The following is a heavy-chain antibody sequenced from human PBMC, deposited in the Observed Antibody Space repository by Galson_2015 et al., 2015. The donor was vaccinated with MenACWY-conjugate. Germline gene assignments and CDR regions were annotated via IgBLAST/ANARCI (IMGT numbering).Heavy chain of an antibody. D-gene: IGHD4-17*01. J-gene: IGHJ6*02. CDR3: ARGTVTPSGAKYYGMDV. Sequence: LRLSCAASGFTFSNYWMSWVRQTPGKGLEWVANIEQDGSEKYYVDSVRGRFTISRDNAKNALYLQMNSLRAEDTALYYCARGTVTPSGAKYYGMDVWGQGTTVTVSS. CDR2: IEQDGSEK. CDR1: GFTFSNYW. V-gene: IGHV3-7*03.